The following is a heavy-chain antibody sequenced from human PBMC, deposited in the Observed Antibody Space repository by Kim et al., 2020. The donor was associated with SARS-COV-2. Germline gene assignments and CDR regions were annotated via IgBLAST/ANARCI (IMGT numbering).Heavy chain of an antibody. CDR3: ARVRDRTQTGTTGGFDY. CDR1: GYTFTSYG. J-gene: IGHJ4*02. Sequence: ASVKVSCKASGYTFTSYGISWVRQAPGQGLEWMGWISAYNGNTHYAQKLQGRVTMTTDTSTSTAYMELRSLRSDDTAVYYCARVRDRTQTGTTGGFDYWGQGTLVTVSS. D-gene: IGHD1-7*01. V-gene: IGHV1-18*01. CDR2: ISAYNGNT.